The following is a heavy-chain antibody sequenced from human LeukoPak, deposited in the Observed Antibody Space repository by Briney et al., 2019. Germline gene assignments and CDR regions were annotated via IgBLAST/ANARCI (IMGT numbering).Heavy chain of an antibody. J-gene: IGHJ4*02. D-gene: IGHD6-19*01. CDR1: GYTFTSYD. V-gene: IGHV1-8*01. CDR2: MNPNSGNT. Sequence: ASVKVSCKASGYTFTSYDINWVRQATGQGLEWMGWMNPNSGNTGYAQKFQGRVTMTRNTSISTAYMELSSLRSEDTAVYYCARRRWLSGAGDYWGQGTLVTVSS. CDR3: ARRRWLSGAGDY.